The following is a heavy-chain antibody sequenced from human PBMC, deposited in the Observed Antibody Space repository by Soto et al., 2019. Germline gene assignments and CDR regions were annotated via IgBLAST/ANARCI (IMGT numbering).Heavy chain of an antibody. Sequence: GGSLRLSCAASGFTFSSYVIIWVRQAPGKGLEWVSAISGSGGSTYYADSVKGRFTISRDNSKNTLYLQMNSLRAEDTAIYYCAKSRDSSGLYRLDPWGQGTLVTVSS. CDR2: ISGSGGST. D-gene: IGHD6-19*01. J-gene: IGHJ5*02. V-gene: IGHV3-23*01. CDR1: GFTFSSYV. CDR3: AKSRDSSGLYRLDP.